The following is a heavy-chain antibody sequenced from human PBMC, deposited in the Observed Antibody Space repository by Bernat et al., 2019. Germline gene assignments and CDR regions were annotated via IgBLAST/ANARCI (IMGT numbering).Heavy chain of an antibody. Sequence: EVQLVESGGGLVQPGGSLRLSCAASGFTFSSYEMNWVRQAPGKGLEWVSYISSSGSTIYYADSVKGRFTISRDNAKNSLYLQMNSLRAEDTAVYYCAREAVYSSWDYWGQGTLVTVSS. D-gene: IGHD6-6*01. V-gene: IGHV3-48*03. J-gene: IGHJ4*02. CDR1: GFTFSSYE. CDR2: ISSSGSTI. CDR3: AREAVYSSWDY.